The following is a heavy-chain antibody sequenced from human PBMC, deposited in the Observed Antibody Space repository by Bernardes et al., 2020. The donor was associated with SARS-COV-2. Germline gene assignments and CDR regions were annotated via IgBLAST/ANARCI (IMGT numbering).Heavy chain of an antibody. CDR2: INSDGSST. D-gene: IGHD6-13*01. V-gene: IGHV3-74*01. CDR1: GFTFSSYW. J-gene: IGHJ2*01. CDR3: ARVKWGLKEQQLVGNWYFDL. Sequence: GGSLRLSCAASGFTFSSYWMHWVRQAPGKGLVWVSRINSDGSSTSYADSVKGRFTISRDNAKNTLYLQMNSLRAEDTAVYYCARVKWGLKEQQLVGNWYFDLWGRGTLVTVSS.